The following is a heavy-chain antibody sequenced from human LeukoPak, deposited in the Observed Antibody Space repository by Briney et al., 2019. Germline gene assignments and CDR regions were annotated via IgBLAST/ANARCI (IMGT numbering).Heavy chain of an antibody. CDR3: ARLRLTDTAMAPYYYYGMDV. J-gene: IGHJ6*02. CDR2: IYYSGST. Sequence: KPSETLSLTCTVSGGSISSSSYYWGWIRQPPGKGLEWIGSIYYSGSTYYNPSLKSRVTISVDTSKNQFSLKLSSVTAADTAVYYCARLRLTDTAMAPYYYYGMDVWGQGTTVTVSS. V-gene: IGHV4-39*01. CDR1: GGSISSSSYY. D-gene: IGHD5-18*01.